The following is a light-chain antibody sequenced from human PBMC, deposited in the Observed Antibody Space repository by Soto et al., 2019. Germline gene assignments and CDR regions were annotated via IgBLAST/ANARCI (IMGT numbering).Light chain of an antibody. Sequence: EIVLTQSPGTLSLSPGERATLSCRASQSVSSTYLGWYQQKPGQAPRLLIYGASSRATGIPDRFSGSGSGTDLTRSIARLDSEDFAVYYCQLYGSSPPRTFGQGTKVEVK. J-gene: IGKJ1*01. CDR1: QSVSSTY. CDR3: QLYGSSPPRT. CDR2: GAS. V-gene: IGKV3-20*01.